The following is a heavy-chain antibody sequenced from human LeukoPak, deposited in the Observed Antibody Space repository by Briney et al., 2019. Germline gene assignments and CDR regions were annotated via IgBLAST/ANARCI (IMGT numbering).Heavy chain of an antibody. J-gene: IGHJ5*02. CDR3: ARGASDYDRIGWFDP. V-gene: IGHV1-46*01. D-gene: IGHD5-12*01. Sequence: ASVKVSCKASGYTFTSYYMHWVRQAPGQGLEWMGIINPSGGSTSYAQKFQGRVTMTRDTSTSTVYMELSSLRSEDTAVYYCARGASDYDRIGWFDPWGQGTLVTVSS. CDR1: GYTFTSYY. CDR2: INPSGGST.